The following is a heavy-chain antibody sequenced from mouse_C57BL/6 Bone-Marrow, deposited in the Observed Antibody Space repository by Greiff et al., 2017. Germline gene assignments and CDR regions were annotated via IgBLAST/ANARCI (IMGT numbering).Heavy chain of an antibody. D-gene: IGHD2-1*01. J-gene: IGHJ4*01. Sequence: VHVKQSGPELVKPGASVKISCKASGYTFTDYYMHWVKQSHGKSLEWIGDINPNNGGTSYNQKFKGKATLTVDKSSSTAYMELRSLTSEDSAVYYCARGENYGNYFYAMDYWGQGTSVTVSS. V-gene: IGHV1-26*01. CDR3: ARGENYGNYFYAMDY. CDR1: GYTFTDYY. CDR2: INPNNGGT.